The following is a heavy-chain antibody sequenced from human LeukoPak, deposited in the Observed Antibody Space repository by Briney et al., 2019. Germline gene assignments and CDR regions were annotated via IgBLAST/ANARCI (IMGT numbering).Heavy chain of an antibody. CDR1: GYTFTGYY. CDR3: ARMISVVVPAASYRGYYYYMDV. D-gene: IGHD2-2*01. J-gene: IGHJ6*03. V-gene: IGHV1-2*02. Sequence: GASVKVSCKASGYTFTGYYMHWVRQAPGQGLEWMGWINPNSGGTNYAQKFQGRVTMTRDTSISTAYMELSRLRSDDTAVYYCARMISVVVPAASYRGYYYYMDVWGKGTTVTVSS. CDR2: INPNSGGT.